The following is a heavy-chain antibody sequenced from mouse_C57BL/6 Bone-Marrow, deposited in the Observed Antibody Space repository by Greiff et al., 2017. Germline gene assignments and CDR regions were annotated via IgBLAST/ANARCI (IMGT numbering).Heavy chain of an antibody. D-gene: IGHD1-2*01. J-gene: IGHJ3*01. V-gene: IGHV1-54*01. Sequence: VKLQQSGAELVRPGTSVKVSCKASGYAFTNYLIEWVKQRPGQGLEWIGVINPGSGGTNYNEKFKGKATLTADKSSSTAYMQLSSLTSEDSAVYFCARGGRLRPWFAYWGQGTLVTVSA. CDR3: ARGGRLRPWFAY. CDR2: INPGSGGT. CDR1: GYAFTNYL.